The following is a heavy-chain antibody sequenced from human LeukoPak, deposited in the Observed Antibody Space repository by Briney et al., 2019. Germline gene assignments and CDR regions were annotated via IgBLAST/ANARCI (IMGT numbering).Heavy chain of an antibody. J-gene: IGHJ3*02. D-gene: IGHD3-22*01. CDR2: IYSGGST. CDR3: ARAKGYSDRSGYYPLVAFDI. CDR1: GFTVSSSY. Sequence: GGSLRLSCEASGFTVSSSYMGWVRQAPGKGLEWVSVIYSGGSTYTADSVEGRFTISRDNSKNSVHLQMNSLTAEDTAVYFCARAKGYSDRSGYYPLVAFDIWGQGTRVTVSS. V-gene: IGHV3-53*01.